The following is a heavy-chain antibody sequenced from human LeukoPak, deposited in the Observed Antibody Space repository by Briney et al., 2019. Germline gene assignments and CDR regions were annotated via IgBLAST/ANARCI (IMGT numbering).Heavy chain of an antibody. CDR3: ARQRGSGCLDY. V-gene: IGHV3-7*01. J-gene: IGHJ4*02. CDR1: RFTLSNYW. CDR2: IKQDGSET. D-gene: IGHD6-19*01. Sequence: GGALRLSCAACRFTLSNYWISWVRPAPARGLEGVANIKQDGSETYYVDSVKGRFTISRDNAKNSLSLQMNSLRAEDTAVYYCARQRGSGCLDYWGQGTLVTVSS.